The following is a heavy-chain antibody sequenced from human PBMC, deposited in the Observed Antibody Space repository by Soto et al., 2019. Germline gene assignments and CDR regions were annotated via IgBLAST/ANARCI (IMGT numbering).Heavy chain of an antibody. D-gene: IGHD3-3*01. CDR1: GGSISSGGYY. J-gene: IGHJ4*02. Sequence: TLSLTCTVSGGSISSGGYYWSWIRQHPGKGLEWIGYIYYSGSTYYNPSLKSRVTISVDTSKNQFSLKLSSVTAADTAVYYCARANDFWSGYRYYYFDYWGQGTLVTVSS. CDR3: ARANDFWSGYRYYYFDY. V-gene: IGHV4-31*03. CDR2: IYYSGST.